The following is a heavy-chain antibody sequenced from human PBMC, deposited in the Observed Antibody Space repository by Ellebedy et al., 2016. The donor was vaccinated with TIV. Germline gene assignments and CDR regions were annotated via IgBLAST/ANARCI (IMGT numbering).Heavy chain of an antibody. CDR1: GFTFGDYA. V-gene: IGHV3-49*03. J-gene: IGHJ4*02. D-gene: IGHD5-12*01. CDR2: IRSKAYGGTT. Sequence: GESLKISXTASGFTFGDYAMSWYRQAPEKGLEWVGFIRSKAYGGTTEYAASVKGRFTISRDDSTSIAYLQMNSLKTEDTAVYYCSQYLGYGYWGQGTLVTVSS. CDR3: SQYLGYGY.